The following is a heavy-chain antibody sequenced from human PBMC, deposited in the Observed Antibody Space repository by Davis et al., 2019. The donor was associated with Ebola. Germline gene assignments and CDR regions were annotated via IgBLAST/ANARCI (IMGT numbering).Heavy chain of an antibody. CDR3: ARDGYGDYVFDY. CDR2: IYSGGST. J-gene: IGHJ4*02. CDR1: GGSISSSSYY. D-gene: IGHD4-17*01. V-gene: IGHV3-53*01. Sequence: PSETLSLTCTVSGGSISSSSYYWGWIRQPPGKGLEWVSVIYSGGSTYYADSVKGRFTISRDNSKNTLYLQMNSLRAEDTAVYYCARDGYGDYVFDYWGQGTLVTVSS.